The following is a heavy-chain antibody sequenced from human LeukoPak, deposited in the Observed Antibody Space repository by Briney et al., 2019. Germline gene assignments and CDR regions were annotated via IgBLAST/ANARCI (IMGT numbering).Heavy chain of an antibody. V-gene: IGHV1-2*02. J-gene: IGHJ4*02. D-gene: IGHD4-23*01. CDR1: GYTFTGYY. Sequence: GASVKVSCKASGYTFTGYYMHWVRQAPGQGLAWMGWINPNSDGTNHAQKFQGRVTMTSDTSISTAYMELSRLRSDDTAVYYCARGNFATVVFDYWGEGTLVTVSS. CDR2: INPNSDGT. CDR3: ARGNFATVVFDY.